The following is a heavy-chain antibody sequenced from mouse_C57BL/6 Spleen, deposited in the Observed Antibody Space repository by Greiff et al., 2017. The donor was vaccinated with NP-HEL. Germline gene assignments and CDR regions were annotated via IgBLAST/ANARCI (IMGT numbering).Heavy chain of an antibody. V-gene: IGHV5-4*01. Sequence: EVQGVESGGGLVKPGGSLKLSCAASGFTFSSYAMSWVRQTPEKRLEWVATISDGGSYTYYPDNVKGRFTISRDNAKNNLYLQMSHLKSEDTAMYYCAREGYYGSSSYFDVWGTRTTVTVSS. CDR2: ISDGGSYT. D-gene: IGHD1-1*01. CDR1: GFTFSSYA. CDR3: AREGYYGSSSYFDV. J-gene: IGHJ1*03.